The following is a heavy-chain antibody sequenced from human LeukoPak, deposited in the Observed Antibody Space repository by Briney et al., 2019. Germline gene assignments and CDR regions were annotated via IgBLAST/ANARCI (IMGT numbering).Heavy chain of an antibody. D-gene: IGHD6-6*01. Sequence: GGSLRLFYAVSGFTLSLYGMNWVRQAPGKGLEWISHISASSSGIFYADSVKGRFITSRDNTRSSLYLQMNSLRAEDTAVYYCVRDPSSVRLPFGSWGQGTLVTVSS. V-gene: IGHV3-48*01. CDR1: GFTLSLYG. CDR3: VRDPSSVRLPFGS. CDR2: ISASSSGI. J-gene: IGHJ4*02.